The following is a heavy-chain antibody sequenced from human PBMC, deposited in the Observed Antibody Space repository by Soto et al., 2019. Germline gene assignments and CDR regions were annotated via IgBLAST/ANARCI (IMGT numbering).Heavy chain of an antibody. V-gene: IGHV1-18*01. Sequence: ASVKVSCKASGYTFTSYGISWVRQAPGQGLEWMGWISAYNGNTNYSQKLQGRVTITRDTSASTAYMELSSLRSEDTAVYYCARDSEWLPDYYYYYGMDVWGQGTTVTVSS. CDR1: GYTFTSYG. CDR2: ISAYNGNT. CDR3: ARDSEWLPDYYYYYGMDV. D-gene: IGHD5-12*01. J-gene: IGHJ6*02.